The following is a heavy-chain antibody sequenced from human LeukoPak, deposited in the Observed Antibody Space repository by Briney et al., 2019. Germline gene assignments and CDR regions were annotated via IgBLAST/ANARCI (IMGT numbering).Heavy chain of an antibody. Sequence: SETLSLTCSVSGASITTTSYYWGWIRQSPGKGLEWIGSIYYSGSTYYNPSLKSRVTISVDTSKNQFSLKLSSVTAADTAVYYCARVDTAAAIDYWGQGTLVTVSS. D-gene: IGHD6-13*01. J-gene: IGHJ4*02. V-gene: IGHV4-39*07. CDR1: GASITTTSYY. CDR2: IYYSGST. CDR3: ARVDTAAAIDY.